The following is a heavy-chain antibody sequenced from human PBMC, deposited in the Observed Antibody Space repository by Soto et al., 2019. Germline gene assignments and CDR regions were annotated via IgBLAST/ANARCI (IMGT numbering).Heavy chain of an antibody. CDR1: GFTFSSYG. CDR3: ARGGEVGAGQYYLDDS. V-gene: IGHV3-33*01. Sequence: GGSLRLSCAASGFTFSSYGMHWVRQAPGKGLEWVAVIWYGGSNKYYADSVKGRFTISRDNSKNTLYLQMNSLRAEDTAVYYCARGGEVGAGQYYLDDSWGQGTLVTVSS. D-gene: IGHD2-21*01. CDR2: IWYGGSNK. J-gene: IGHJ4*02.